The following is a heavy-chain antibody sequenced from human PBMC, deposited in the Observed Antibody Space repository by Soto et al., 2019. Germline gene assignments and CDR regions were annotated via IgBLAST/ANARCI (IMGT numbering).Heavy chain of an antibody. CDR1: GFTVTEIY. J-gene: IGHJ3*02. Sequence: EVQLVESGGGLVQPGGSLRLSCVASGFTVTEIYMNWVRQAPGKXXXXXXXXYNEFTDYADSVRGRFSISTDSSKNALYLQMNSLRAEDSAVYYCVREXRXCSGGSCSIMGDAFDIWGQGTMVTVSS. V-gene: IGHV3-66*01. CDR3: VREXRXCSGGSCSIMGDAFDI. CDR2: XYNEFT. D-gene: IGHD2-15*01.